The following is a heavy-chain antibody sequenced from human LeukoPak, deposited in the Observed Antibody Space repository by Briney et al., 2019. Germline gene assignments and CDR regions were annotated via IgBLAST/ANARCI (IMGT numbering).Heavy chain of an antibody. CDR3: ARGGRWLRFPHDY. V-gene: IGHV4-34*01. CDR1: GGSFSGYY. Sequence: SETLSLTCAVYGGSFSGYYWSWIRQPPGKGLEWIGEINHSGSTNYNPSLKSRVTISVDTSKNQFSLKLSSVTAAGTAVYYCARGGRWLRFPHDYWGQGTLVTVSS. J-gene: IGHJ4*02. D-gene: IGHD5-12*01. CDR2: INHSGST.